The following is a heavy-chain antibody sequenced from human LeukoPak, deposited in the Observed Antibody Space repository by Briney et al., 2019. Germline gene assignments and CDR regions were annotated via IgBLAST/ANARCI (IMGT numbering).Heavy chain of an antibody. Sequence: GGSLRLSCAASGFTFSSYSMNWVRQAPGKGLEWVSSISSSSSYIYYADSVKGRFTISRDNAKNSLYLQMNSLRAEDTAVYYCAKDLTLMVRGVIRRDFIDYWGQGTLVTVSS. CDR1: GFTFSSYS. J-gene: IGHJ4*02. D-gene: IGHD3-10*01. CDR2: ISSSSSYI. V-gene: IGHV3-21*01. CDR3: AKDLTLMVRGVIRRDFIDY.